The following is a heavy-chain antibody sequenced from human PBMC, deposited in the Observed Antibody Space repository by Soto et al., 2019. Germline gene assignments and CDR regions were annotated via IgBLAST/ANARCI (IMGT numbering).Heavy chain of an antibody. D-gene: IGHD5-12*01. Sequence: SVKVSCKASGGTFSSYAISWVRQAPGQGLEWMGGIIPIFGTANYAQKFQGRVTITADESTSTAYMELSSLRSEDTAVYYCARRFRLATIYNYGMDVWGQGTTVTVSS. CDR3: ARRFRLATIYNYGMDV. CDR2: IIPIFGTA. CDR1: GGTFSSYA. V-gene: IGHV1-69*13. J-gene: IGHJ6*02.